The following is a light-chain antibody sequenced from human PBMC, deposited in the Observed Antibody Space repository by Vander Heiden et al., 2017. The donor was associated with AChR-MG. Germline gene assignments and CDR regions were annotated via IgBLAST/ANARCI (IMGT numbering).Light chain of an antibody. Sequence: QSVLPQPPSASGTPGQTVTIPCSGSSSNIGNNYVYWFQRLPGTAPKLLIYSNDQRPSGVPDRFSGSKSGTSASLAISWLRSEDEADFYCAAWDDSLSGWVFGGGTKLTVL. V-gene: IGLV1-47*02. CDR2: SND. J-gene: IGLJ3*02. CDR1: SSNIGNNY. CDR3: AAWDDSLSGWV.